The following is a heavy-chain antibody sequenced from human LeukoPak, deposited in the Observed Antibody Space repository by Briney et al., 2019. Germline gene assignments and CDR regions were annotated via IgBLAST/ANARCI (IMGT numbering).Heavy chain of an antibody. D-gene: IGHD3-3*01. CDR2: INHSGST. CDR3: VRPHSTFFDQDAAYYFDY. Sequence: SETLSLTCAVSGGAFSGYYWSWIRQPPGKGLEWIGEINHSGSTNYNPSLKSRVTISVDTSKNQFSLKLSSVTAADTAVYYCVRPHSTFFDQDAAYYFDYWGQGTLVTVSS. V-gene: IGHV4-34*01. CDR1: GGAFSGYY. J-gene: IGHJ4*02.